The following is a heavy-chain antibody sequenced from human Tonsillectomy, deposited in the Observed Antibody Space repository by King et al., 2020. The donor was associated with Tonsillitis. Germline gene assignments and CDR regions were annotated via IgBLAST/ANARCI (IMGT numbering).Heavy chain of an antibody. V-gene: IGHV3-13*01. CDR1: GFTFSSYD. D-gene: IGHD6-13*01. CDR3: ATSIAAAGGLAY. J-gene: IGHJ4*02. CDR2: IGTAGDT. Sequence: QLVQSGGGLVQPGGSLRLSCAASGFTFSSYDMHWVRQAPGKGLEWVSAIGTAGDTYYPGSVKGRFTISRENAKNSLYLQMNSLRAGDTAVYYCATSIAAAGGLAYWGQGTLVTVSS.